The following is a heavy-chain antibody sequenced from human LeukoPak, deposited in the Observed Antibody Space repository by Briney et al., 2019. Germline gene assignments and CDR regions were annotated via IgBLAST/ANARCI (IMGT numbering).Heavy chain of an antibody. J-gene: IGHJ4*02. V-gene: IGHV3-30*18. D-gene: IGHD3-22*01. Sequence: GGSLRLSCAASGFTFSSYGMHWVRQAPGKGLEWVAVISYDGSNKYYADSVKGRFTISRDNSKNTLYLQMNSLRAEDTAVYYCAKLPIYDSSGYTDYRGQGTLVTVSS. CDR1: GFTFSSYG. CDR2: ISYDGSNK. CDR3: AKLPIYDSSGYTDY.